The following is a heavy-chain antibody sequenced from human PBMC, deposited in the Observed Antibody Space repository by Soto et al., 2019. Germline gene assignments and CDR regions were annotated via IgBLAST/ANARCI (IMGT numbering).Heavy chain of an antibody. CDR3: ARQNDDYADSYYFDY. V-gene: IGHV4-39*01. D-gene: IGHD4-17*01. CDR1: GGSISSSNYY. Sequence: PSETLSLTCTVSGGSISSSNYYWGWIRHPPGKGLEWIGSIYYSGSTYYNPSLKSRVAISVDTSKNQFSLKLSSVTAADTAVYYCARQNDDYADSYYFDYWGQGALVTVSS. CDR2: IYYSGST. J-gene: IGHJ4*02.